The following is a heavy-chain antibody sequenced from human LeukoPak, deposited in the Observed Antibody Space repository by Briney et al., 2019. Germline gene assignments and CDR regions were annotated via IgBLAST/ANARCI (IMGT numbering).Heavy chain of an antibody. J-gene: IGHJ4*02. D-gene: IGHD3-3*01. CDR2: IKSKTDGGAT. V-gene: IGHV3-15*01. Sequence: GGSLRLSCAASGFTFSNAWMTWVRQAPGKGLEWVGRIKSKTDGGATDYAAPVKGRFTISRDDSKTTLYLQMNSLRTEDTAVYYCTTLPRFLYYFDYWGQGTLVTVSS. CDR3: TTLPRFLYYFDY. CDR1: GFTFSNAW.